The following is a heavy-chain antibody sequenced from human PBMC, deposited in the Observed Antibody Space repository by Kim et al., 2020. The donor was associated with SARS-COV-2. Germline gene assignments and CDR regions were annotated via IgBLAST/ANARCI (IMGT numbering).Heavy chain of an antibody. D-gene: IGHD1-7*01. Sequence: SETLSLTCTVSGGSISSGGYYWSWIRQHPGKGLEWIGYIYYSGSTYYNPSLKSRVTISVDTSKNQFSLKLSSVTAADTAVYYCARDRFGTTMPWGQGTLVTVSS. CDR3: ARDRFGTTMP. J-gene: IGHJ5*02. CDR1: GGSISSGGYY. V-gene: IGHV4-31*03. CDR2: IYYSGST.